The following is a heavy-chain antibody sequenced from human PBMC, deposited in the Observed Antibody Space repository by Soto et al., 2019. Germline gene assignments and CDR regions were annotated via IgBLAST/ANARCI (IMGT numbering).Heavy chain of an antibody. Sequence: SETLSLTCTVSGGSISSSSYYWGWIRQPPGKGLEWIGSIYYSGSTYYNPSLKSRVTISVDTSKNQFSLKLSSVTAADTAVYYCARVHYDILTGYYSWGQGTLVTVSS. CDR1: GGSISSSSYY. D-gene: IGHD3-9*01. CDR3: ARVHYDILTGYYS. CDR2: IYYSGST. V-gene: IGHV4-39*01. J-gene: IGHJ4*02.